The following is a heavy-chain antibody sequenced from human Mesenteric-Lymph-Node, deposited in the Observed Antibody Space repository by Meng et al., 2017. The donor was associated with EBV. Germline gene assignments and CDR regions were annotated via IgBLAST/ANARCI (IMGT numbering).Heavy chain of an antibody. J-gene: IGHJ5*02. CDR3: ARGQKGYCSGGSCPNWCDP. D-gene: IGHD2-15*01. CDR2: IKHSGST. V-gene: IGHV4-34*01. CDR1: GGSFSGYY. Sequence: QVQLQQWGAGLLKPSETLSLTRAVYGGSFSGYYWSWIRQPPGKGLEWIGEIKHSGSTNYNPSLKSRVTISVDTSKNQFSLKLSSVTAADTAVYYCARGQKGYCSGGSCPNWCDPRGQGTLVTVSS.